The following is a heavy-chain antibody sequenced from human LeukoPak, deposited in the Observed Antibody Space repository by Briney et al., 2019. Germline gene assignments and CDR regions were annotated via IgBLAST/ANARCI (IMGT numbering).Heavy chain of an antibody. CDR1: GGTFSSYA. D-gene: IGHD2-2*01. Sequence: ASVKVSCKASGGTFSSYAISWVRQAPGQGLEWMGRIIPILGIANYAQKFQGRVTITADKSTSTAYMELSSLRSEDTAVYYCAREKYCSSTSCYVGAFDIWGQRTMVTVSS. CDR3: AREKYCSSTSCYVGAFDI. J-gene: IGHJ3*02. V-gene: IGHV1-69*04. CDR2: IIPILGIA.